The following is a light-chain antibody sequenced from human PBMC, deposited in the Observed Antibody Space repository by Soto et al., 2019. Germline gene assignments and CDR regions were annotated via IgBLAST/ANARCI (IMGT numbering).Light chain of an antibody. CDR3: QQYDKWPPTWT. CDR2: GAS. CDR1: QNVHSD. V-gene: IGKV3D-15*01. J-gene: IGKJ1*01. Sequence: EIEMTQSPATLSVSPGERATLSCRASQNVHSDLAWYQQRPGQAPRLLIFGASTRATGVPTRFSGSGSGTEFTLTISSLQSEDFAIYYCQQYDKWPPTWTFGQGTKVEIK.